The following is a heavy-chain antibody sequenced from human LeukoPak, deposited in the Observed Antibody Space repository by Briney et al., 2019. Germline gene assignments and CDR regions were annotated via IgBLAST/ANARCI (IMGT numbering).Heavy chain of an antibody. CDR1: GFNFSAYW. CDR3: ARDVLLWFGELSYAFDI. CDR2: IKQDGSDK. Sequence: PGGSLRLSCAASGFNFSAYWMSWVRQAPGKGPEWVANIKQDGSDKYYVGSVKGRFTISRDNSKNTLYLQMSSLRAEDTAVYYCARDVLLWFGELSYAFDIWGQGTMVTVSS. J-gene: IGHJ3*02. V-gene: IGHV3-7*01. D-gene: IGHD3-10*01.